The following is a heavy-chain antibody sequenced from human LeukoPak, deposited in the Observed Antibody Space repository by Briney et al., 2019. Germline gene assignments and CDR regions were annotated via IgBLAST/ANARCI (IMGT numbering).Heavy chain of an antibody. Sequence: GGSLRLSCAASGFTFSSYSMNWVRQAPGKGLEWVSHISGSSSTIYYADSVKGRFTISRDSAKNSLYLQMNSLRAEDTAVYYCARDLVVVVPAAENYYYYYGMDVWGQGTTVTVSS. D-gene: IGHD2-2*01. CDR1: GFTFSSYS. CDR2: ISGSSSTI. J-gene: IGHJ6*02. V-gene: IGHV3-48*01. CDR3: ARDLVVVVPAAENYYYYYGMDV.